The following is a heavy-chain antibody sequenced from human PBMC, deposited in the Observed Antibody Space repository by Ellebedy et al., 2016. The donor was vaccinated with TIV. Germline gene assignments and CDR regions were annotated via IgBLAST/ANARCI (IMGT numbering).Heavy chain of an antibody. CDR3: AKENYGMDV. Sequence: MPSETLSLTCAVPGDSISSSNWWSWVRQPPGKGLEWIGEIWHSGSTNYNPSLKSRVSMSVDKSKNQFSLNLNSVSAADTAVYYCAKENYGMDVWGQGTTVIVSS. V-gene: IGHV4-4*02. J-gene: IGHJ6*02. CDR1: GDSISSSNW. CDR2: IWHSGST.